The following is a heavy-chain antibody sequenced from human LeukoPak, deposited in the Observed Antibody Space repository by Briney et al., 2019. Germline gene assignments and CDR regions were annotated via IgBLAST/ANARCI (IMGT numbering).Heavy chain of an antibody. CDR1: GFTFSSYG. CDR2: ISYDGSNK. J-gene: IGHJ4*02. CDR3: ASITSSTIN. D-gene: IGHD1-14*01. V-gene: IGHV3-30*03. Sequence: LPGGSLRLSCAVSGFTFSSYGMHWVRQAPGKGLEWVAVISYDGSNKYYADSVKGRFTISRDNSKNTLYLQMNSLRAEDTAVYYCASITSSTINWGQGTLVTVSS.